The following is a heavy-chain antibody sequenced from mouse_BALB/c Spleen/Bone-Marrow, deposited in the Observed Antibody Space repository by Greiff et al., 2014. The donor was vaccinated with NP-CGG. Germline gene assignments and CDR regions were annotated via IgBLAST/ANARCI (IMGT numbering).Heavy chain of an antibody. Sequence: VQLQQPGAELMKPGASVKISCKATGYTFSSYWIEWVKQRPGHGLEWIGEILPGSGSTNYNEKFKGKATFTADTSSNTAYMQLSSLTSEDSAVYYCVRRGGWLGYFDVWGAGTTVTVSS. J-gene: IGHJ1*01. V-gene: IGHV1-9*01. CDR1: GYTFSSYW. D-gene: IGHD2-3*01. CDR3: VRRGGWLGYFDV. CDR2: ILPGSGST.